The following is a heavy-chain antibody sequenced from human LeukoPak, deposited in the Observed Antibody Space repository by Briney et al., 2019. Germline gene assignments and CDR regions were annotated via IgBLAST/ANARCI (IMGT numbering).Heavy chain of an antibody. CDR1: GGSTRLYY. J-gene: IGHJ4*02. CDR3: ARSSDSNGHYYYFDY. CDR2: VSNSAGT. V-gene: IGHV4-59*08. Sequence: PSETLSLTCTVSGGSTRLYYWSWIRQSPGKGLEWIAYVSNSAGTNYNPSLKSRVTISLDTSKNQVSLELRSVTAEDTSLYYCARSSDSNGHYYYFDYWGQGTLVTVSS. D-gene: IGHD3-22*01.